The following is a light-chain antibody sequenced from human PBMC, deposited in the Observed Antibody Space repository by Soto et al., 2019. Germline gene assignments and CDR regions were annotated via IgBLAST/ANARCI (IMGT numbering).Light chain of an antibody. CDR2: LAS. CDR1: QSRRTS. Sequence: DIQMTQSPSTLSAFVGDRVTITCRASQSRRTSLAWYQQKPGKAPKLLIYLASSLESGVPARFSGSGSATVFTLSISSLQPEDFATYYCQQYDSYSRTFGQGTKVEIK. CDR3: QQYDSYSRT. V-gene: IGKV1-5*03. J-gene: IGKJ1*01.